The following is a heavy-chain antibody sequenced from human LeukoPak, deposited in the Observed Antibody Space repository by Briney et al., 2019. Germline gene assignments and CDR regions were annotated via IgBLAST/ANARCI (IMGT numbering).Heavy chain of an antibody. CDR3: ARGRGLRFLEWRPSNWFDP. J-gene: IGHJ5*02. Sequence: SETLSLTCAVYGGSFSGDFWSWIRQPPGKGLEWIGEINHSGSTNYNPSLKSRVTISVDTSKNQFSLKLSSVTAADTAVYYCARGRGLRFLEWRPSNWFDPWGQGTLVTVSS. V-gene: IGHV4-34*01. CDR1: GGSFSGDF. CDR2: INHSGST. D-gene: IGHD3-3*01.